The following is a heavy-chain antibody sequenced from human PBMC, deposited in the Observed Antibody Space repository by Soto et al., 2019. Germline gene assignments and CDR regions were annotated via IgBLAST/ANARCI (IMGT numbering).Heavy chain of an antibody. J-gene: IGHJ4*02. CDR2: IYYSGST. D-gene: IGHD1-7*01. CDR3: ARGRAGTPFYFDY. Sequence: QVQLQESGPGLVKPSQTLSLTCTVSGGSISSGGYYWSWIRQHPGKGLEWIGYIYYSGSTYYNPSLKSLVTISVDTSKNQFSLKLSSVTAADTAVYYCARGRAGTPFYFDYWGQGTLVTVSS. V-gene: IGHV4-31*01. CDR1: GGSISSGGYY.